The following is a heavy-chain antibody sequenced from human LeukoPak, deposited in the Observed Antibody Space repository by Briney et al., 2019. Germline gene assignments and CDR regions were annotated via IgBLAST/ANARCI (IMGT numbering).Heavy chain of an antibody. CDR2: ISWNSGSI. D-gene: IGHD5-18*01. CDR1: GFTFDDYA. V-gene: IGHV3-9*01. Sequence: GGSLRLSWAASGFTFDDYAMHWVRQAPGKGLEWVSGISWNSGSIGYADSVKGRFTISRDNAKNSLYLQMNSLRAEDTALYYCAKVRGYSYGYFDYWGQGTLVTVSS. CDR3: AKVRGYSYGYFDY. J-gene: IGHJ4*02.